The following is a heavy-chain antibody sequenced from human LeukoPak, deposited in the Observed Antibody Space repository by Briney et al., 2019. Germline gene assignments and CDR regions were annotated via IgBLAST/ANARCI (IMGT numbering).Heavy chain of an antibody. J-gene: IGHJ6*02. V-gene: IGHV4-59*01. CDR1: GGSFSGYY. CDR2: IDYSGDT. Sequence: SETLSLICAVYGGSFSGYYLNWIRQPPGKGLDWIGYIDYSGDTNYSPSLKSRVTISVDTSKNQFSLKLTSVTAADTAVYYCARSAGGHYYYGMDVWGQGTTVTVSS. CDR3: ARSAGGHYYYGMDV.